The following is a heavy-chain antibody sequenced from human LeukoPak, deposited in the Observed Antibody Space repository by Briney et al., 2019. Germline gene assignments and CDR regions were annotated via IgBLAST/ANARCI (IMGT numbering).Heavy chain of an antibody. CDR3: SRARGSFTYFFYV. V-gene: IGHV3-33*01. J-gene: IGHJ4*02. CDR2: IWYDASKQ. Sequence: GGSLRLSCAASGFTFSTYGMNWVRQAPGKGLEWVAIIWYDASKQYYAGSVNGRFTISRDNSKNTLYLQMNSLRAEDTAVYYCSRARGSFTYFFYVWCQGTLVTVSS. CDR1: GFTFSTYG. D-gene: IGHD1-26*01.